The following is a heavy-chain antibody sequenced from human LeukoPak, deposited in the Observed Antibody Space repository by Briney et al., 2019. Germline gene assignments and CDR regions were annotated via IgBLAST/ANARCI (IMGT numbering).Heavy chain of an antibody. CDR2: ISSSGSTI. CDR3: ARVMSGWSEYYFDY. J-gene: IGHJ4*02. Sequence: GGSLRLSCAASGFTFSDYYMSWIRQAPGKGLEWVSYISSSGSTIYYADSVKGRFTISRDNAKNSLYLQMNSLRAEDTAVYHCARVMSGWSEYYFDYWGQGTLVTVSS. CDR1: GFTFSDYY. D-gene: IGHD6-19*01. V-gene: IGHV3-11*04.